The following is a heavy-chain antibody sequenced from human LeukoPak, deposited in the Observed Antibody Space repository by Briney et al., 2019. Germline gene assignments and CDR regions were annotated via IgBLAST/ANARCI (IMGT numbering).Heavy chain of an antibody. Sequence: GGSLRMPCAATGFIFSCYAMNWVGQAPGKGLEWVSAISGSGGSTYYADSVKGRFTISRDNSKNTLYLQMNSLRAEDTAVYYCAKDPDYWGQGTLVTVSS. CDR1: GFIFSCYA. CDR2: ISGSGGST. J-gene: IGHJ4*02. V-gene: IGHV3-23*01. CDR3: AKDPDY.